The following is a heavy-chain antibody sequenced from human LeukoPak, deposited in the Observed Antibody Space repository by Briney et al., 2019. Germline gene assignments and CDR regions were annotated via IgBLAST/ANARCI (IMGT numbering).Heavy chain of an antibody. Sequence: GGSPRLSCAASGFTFSSHWMSWVRQAPGKGLEWVANIKEDGSEKYYVDSVKGRFTISRDNAKKSLSLQMNSLRAEDTAMYYCARGGTALGYWGQGTLVTVSS. CDR3: ARGGTALGY. CDR2: IKEDGSEK. J-gene: IGHJ4*02. V-gene: IGHV3-7*01. CDR1: GFTFSSHW. D-gene: IGHD1-1*01.